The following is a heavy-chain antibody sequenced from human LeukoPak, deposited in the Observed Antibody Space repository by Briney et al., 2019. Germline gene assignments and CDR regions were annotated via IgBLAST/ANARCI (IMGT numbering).Heavy chain of an antibody. D-gene: IGHD3-10*01. J-gene: IGHJ4*02. Sequence: ASVKVSCKASGYTVSSYGIIWVRQAPGQGREGMGWISAYNGNTNYAQKLQGRGTMTTDTSTSTANMEMRSLRSDDTAVYYCARDPRYGSGSYYSADTDYWGQGTLVTVSS. CDR3: ARDPRYGSGSYYSADTDY. CDR2: ISAYNGNT. CDR1: GYTVSSYG. V-gene: IGHV1-18*01.